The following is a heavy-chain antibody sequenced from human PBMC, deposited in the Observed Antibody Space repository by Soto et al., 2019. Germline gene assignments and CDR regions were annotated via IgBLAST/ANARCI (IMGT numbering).Heavy chain of an antibody. CDR3: AKDCAATGYYNLYYYYCHMDV. CDR1: GFTFSSYA. CDR2: ISGSGGST. J-gene: IGHJ6*03. Sequence: EVQLLESGGDLVQPGGSLRLSCAASGFTFSSYAMSWVRQAPGQGLVWVSAISGSGGSTYYADSVKGRFTISRDNSKNTLNLQMNSLRADDTAVYYCAKDCAATGYYNLYYYYCHMDVWGKGTTVTVSS. D-gene: IGHD3-9*01. V-gene: IGHV3-23*01.